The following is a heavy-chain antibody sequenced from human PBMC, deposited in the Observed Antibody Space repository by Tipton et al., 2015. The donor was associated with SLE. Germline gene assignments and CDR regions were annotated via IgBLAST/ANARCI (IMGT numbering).Heavy chain of an antibody. J-gene: IGHJ1*01. D-gene: IGHD3-22*01. Sequence: SLRLSCAASGFTFSSYAMHWVRQAPGKGLEWVAVISYDGSNKYYADSVKGRFTISRDNSKNTLYLQMNSLRAEDTAVYYCARDWPPFYYYDSSARAADFQHWGQGTLVTVSS. CDR3: ARDWPPFYYYDSSARAADFQH. V-gene: IGHV3-30-3*01. CDR2: ISYDGSNK. CDR1: GFTFSSYA.